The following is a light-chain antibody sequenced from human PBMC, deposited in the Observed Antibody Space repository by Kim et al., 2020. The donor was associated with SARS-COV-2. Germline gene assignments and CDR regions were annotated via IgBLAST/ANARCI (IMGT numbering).Light chain of an antibody. CDR2: RNH. CDR3: ASWDDRLSAQV. V-gene: IGLV1-47*01. J-gene: IGLJ3*02. Sequence: GQRDTTSCSGTTSNRGKNFVNWYQQRPGAAPKLLIYRNHGRPSGVPGRISGSKSGAAASLAISGLRAEDEADYYCASWDDRLSAQVFGGGTQLTVL. CDR1: TSNRGKNF.